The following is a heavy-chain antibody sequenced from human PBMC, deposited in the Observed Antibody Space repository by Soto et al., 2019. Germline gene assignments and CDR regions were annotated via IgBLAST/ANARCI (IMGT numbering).Heavy chain of an antibody. J-gene: IGHJ5*02. CDR1: GGSLSNYF. Sequence: PSETLSLTCTVSGGSLSNYFWSWIRQPPGKGLEWIGYIYSSGTTDYIPSLKSRVTISIDTSKNQIFLKLNSVTAADTAVYFCVRTFPPAPRVVLSHNWFVPWGPGTLVTVSS. CDR3: VRTFPPAPRVVLSHNWFVP. CDR2: IYSSGTT. V-gene: IGHV4-59*01. D-gene: IGHD2-2*01.